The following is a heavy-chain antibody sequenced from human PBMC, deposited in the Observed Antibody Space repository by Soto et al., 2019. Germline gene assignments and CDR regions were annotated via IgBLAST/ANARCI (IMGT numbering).Heavy chain of an antibody. CDR1: GITFNRSA. CDR2: IVVGSNNR. V-gene: IGHV1-58*02. Sequence: QMQLVQSGPEVKKPGTSVKVSCKASGITFNRSAIQWVRQARGQRLEWVGWIVVGSNNRDYAQKFQERVTITSDMSPSTVYMELSSLSSEDTALYYSAEVQETPYCMGICGHGTTVTVSS. J-gene: IGHJ6*02. CDR3: AEVQETPYCMGI.